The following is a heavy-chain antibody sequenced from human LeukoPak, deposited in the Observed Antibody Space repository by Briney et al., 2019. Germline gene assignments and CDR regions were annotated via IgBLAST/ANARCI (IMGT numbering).Heavy chain of an antibody. Sequence: ASVKVSCKASGYTFTSYGISWVRQAPGQGLEWMGWISAYNGNTNYAQKLQGRVTMTTDTSTSTAYMELRSLRSDDTAVYYCGRADIVVVPADCYMDVWGKGTTVTDSS. CDR1: GYTFTSYG. CDR3: GRADIVVVPADCYMDV. CDR2: ISAYNGNT. V-gene: IGHV1-18*01. J-gene: IGHJ6*03. D-gene: IGHD2-2*01.